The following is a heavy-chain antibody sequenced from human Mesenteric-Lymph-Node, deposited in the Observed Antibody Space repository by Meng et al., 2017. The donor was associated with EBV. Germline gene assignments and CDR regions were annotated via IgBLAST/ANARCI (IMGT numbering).Heavy chain of an antibody. V-gene: IGHV3-21*01. CDR3: ARDFGTYIDF. J-gene: IGHJ4*02. Sequence: VQLVASGGGLESPGAAFRRSCGASGFTFNTYSMHWVRGAGGKGLEWVSSVSGSSYYIYYADSVKGRFTIYSDNAKNSLYLQMNSLRAEDTSLYYCARDFGTYIDFWGQGSLVTVSS. CDR1: GFTFNTYS. D-gene: IGHD3-16*01. CDR2: VSGSSYYI.